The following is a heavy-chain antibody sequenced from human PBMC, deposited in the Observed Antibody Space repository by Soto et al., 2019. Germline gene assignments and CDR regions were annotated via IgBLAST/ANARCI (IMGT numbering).Heavy chain of an antibody. J-gene: IGHJ3*01. V-gene: IGHV1-18*01. CDR1: GYTFTSYG. Sequence: QVQLVQSGAEVKKPGASVKVSCKASGYTFTSYGISWVRQAPGQGLEWMGWISAYNGNTNYAQKLQGRVTMTTDTSTSTAYMELRSLRSDDTAVYYCARDIPQWLVPVADAFDLWGQGTMVTVSS. CDR2: ISAYNGNT. D-gene: IGHD6-19*01. CDR3: ARDIPQWLVPVADAFDL.